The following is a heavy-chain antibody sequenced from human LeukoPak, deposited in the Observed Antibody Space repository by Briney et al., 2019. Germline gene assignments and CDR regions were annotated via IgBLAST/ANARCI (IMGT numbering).Heavy chain of an antibody. Sequence: ASVKVSCKASGYTFSSYYVHWVRQAPGQGLEWMGILNPRGDITSYARNFQGRVTVTRDTSTNTVYMELSSLRSDDTALYYCVRGPLTTVTTLDYWGQGTLVTVSS. CDR2: LNPRGDIT. V-gene: IGHV1-46*01. CDR1: GYTFSSYY. D-gene: IGHD4-17*01. J-gene: IGHJ4*02. CDR3: VRGPLTTVTTLDY.